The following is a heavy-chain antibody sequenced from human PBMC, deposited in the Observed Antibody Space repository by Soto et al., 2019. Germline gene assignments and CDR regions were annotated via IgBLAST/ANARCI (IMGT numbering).Heavy chain of an antibody. V-gene: IGHV3-30-3*01. CDR2: ISYDGSNK. CDR3: ASFYCGGDCYSEP. D-gene: IGHD2-21*02. J-gene: IGHJ5*02. CDR1: GFTFSSYA. Sequence: GGSLRLSCAASGFTFSSYAMHWVRQAPGKGLEWVAVISYDGSNKYYADSVKGRFTISRDNSKNTLYLQMNSLRAEDTAVYYCASFYCGGDCYSEPWGQGTLVTVPS.